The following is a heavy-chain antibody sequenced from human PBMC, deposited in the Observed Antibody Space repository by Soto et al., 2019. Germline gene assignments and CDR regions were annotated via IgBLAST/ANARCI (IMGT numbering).Heavy chain of an antibody. Sequence: EVQLVESGGGLVQPGGSLRLSCAASGFTFSTYWMSWVRQAPGKGLEWVANIKQDGNEKHYVDSVKGRFSISRDNAKNSPYRHMNSLRAENTAVYYGAREGDYHYIWGRYCDLWGRGTLVTVSP. CDR1: GFTFSTYW. CDR2: IKQDGNEK. CDR3: AREGDYHYIWGRYCDL. J-gene: IGHJ2*01. D-gene: IGHD3-16*01. V-gene: IGHV3-7*01.